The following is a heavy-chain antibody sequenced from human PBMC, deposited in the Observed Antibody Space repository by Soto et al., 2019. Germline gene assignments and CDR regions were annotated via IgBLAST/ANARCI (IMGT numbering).Heavy chain of an antibody. Sequence: SETLSLICNVSGGPIKTGDYYWNWIRQPPGKGLEWIGYVFYSGATNYSPSLKSRAAISMDTSKNQFSLSLTSVTAADTAVYYCARAGFSYGHLLFWGQGIRVTVSS. CDR2: VFYSGAT. J-gene: IGHJ4*02. V-gene: IGHV4-30-4*01. CDR1: GGPIKTGDYY. D-gene: IGHD3-10*01. CDR3: ARAGFSYGHLLF.